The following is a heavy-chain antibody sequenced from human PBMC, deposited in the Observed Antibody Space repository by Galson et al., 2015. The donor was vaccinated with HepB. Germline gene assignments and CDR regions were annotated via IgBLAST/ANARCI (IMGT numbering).Heavy chain of an antibody. V-gene: IGHV3-23*01. J-gene: IGHJ4*02. D-gene: IGHD2-15*01. CDR3: AKDGIMVANNPYHFHY. CDR1: GFSFTRYA. CDR2: ITSSGGNS. Sequence: SLRLSCAASGFSFTRYAMTWVRQAPGKGLEWVPSITSSGGNSYYTDSGKGRFTVSRDNSKNTLLLQLNSLRAEDTAMYFCAKDGIMVANNPYHFHYWGQGTLVTVSS.